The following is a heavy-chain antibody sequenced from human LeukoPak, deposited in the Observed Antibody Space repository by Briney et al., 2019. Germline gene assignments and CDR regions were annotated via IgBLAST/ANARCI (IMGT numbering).Heavy chain of an antibody. CDR2: IIPIFGTA. V-gene: IGHV1-69*13. J-gene: IGHJ4*02. CDR1: GGTFSSYA. CDR3: ARPLRPMITFGEYDY. D-gene: IGHD3-16*01. Sequence: SVKVSCKASGGTFSSYAISWVRQAPGQGLEWMGGIIPIFGTANYAQKFQGRVTITADESTSTAYMELSSLRSEDTAVYYCARPLRPMITFGEYDYWGQGTPVTVSS.